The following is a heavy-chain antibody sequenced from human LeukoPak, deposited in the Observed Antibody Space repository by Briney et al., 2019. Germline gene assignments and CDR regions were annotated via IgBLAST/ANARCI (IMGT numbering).Heavy chain of an antibody. D-gene: IGHD1-14*01. J-gene: IGHJ4*02. CDR1: DGSISSYY. CDR2: IFSTGST. V-gene: IGHV4-4*07. Sequence: SETLSLPCTVSDGSISSYYWSWIRQPAGKGLEWNGRIFSTGSTNYNPSLKSRVTMSVDTSKNQFSLKLSSVTAADTAVYYCARVSTGGRYDYWGQGTLVTVSS. CDR3: ARVSTGGRYDY.